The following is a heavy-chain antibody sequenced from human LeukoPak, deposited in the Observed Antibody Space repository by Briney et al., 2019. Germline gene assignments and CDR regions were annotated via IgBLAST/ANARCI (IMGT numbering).Heavy chain of an antibody. CDR3: AREATRNAFDI. J-gene: IGHJ3*02. V-gene: IGHV3-13*01. CDR1: GFTFSSYG. Sequence: GGSLRLSCAASGFTFSSYGMHWVRQATGKGLEWVSAIGTAGDTYYPGSVKGRFTVSREDAKNSFYLQMNSLRAGDTAVYYCAREATRNAFDIWGQGTMVTVSS. CDR2: IGTAGDT.